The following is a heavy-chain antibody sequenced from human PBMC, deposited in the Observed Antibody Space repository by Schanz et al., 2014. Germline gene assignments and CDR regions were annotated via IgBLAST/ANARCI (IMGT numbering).Heavy chain of an antibody. J-gene: IGHJ4*02. D-gene: IGHD1-1*01. CDR2: ISGSGGST. CDR1: GFTFNSYA. V-gene: IGHV3-23*01. CDR3: ARAHGNNWYGKGLDY. Sequence: DVQLLESGGGLVQPGGSLRLSCAASGFTFNSYAMTWVRQAPGKGLEWVSAISGSGGSTYYADSVKGRFTISRDNSKNTLYLQMNSLRAEDTAVYFCARAHGNNWYGKGLDYWGQGTQVTVSS.